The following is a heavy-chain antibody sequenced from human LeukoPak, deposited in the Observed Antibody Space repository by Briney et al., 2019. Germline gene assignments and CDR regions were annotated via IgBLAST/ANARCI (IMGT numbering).Heavy chain of an antibody. CDR3: ARIVRYGSAPLYSFGLDV. V-gene: IGHV3-74*01. D-gene: IGHD3-10*01. Sequence: QPGGSLRLSCAASGFNFSSHWMHWVRQAPGKGLIWFSRTNSDGSSTIYADSVKGRFTVSRDNAKNTVYLQMNSLRVEDTAIYYCARIVRYGSAPLYSFGLDVWGQGTTVIVSS. J-gene: IGHJ6*02. CDR2: TNSDGSST. CDR1: GFNFSSHW.